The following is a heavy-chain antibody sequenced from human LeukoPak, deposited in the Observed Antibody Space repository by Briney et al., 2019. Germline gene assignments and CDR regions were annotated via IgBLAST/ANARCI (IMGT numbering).Heavy chain of an antibody. CDR1: GGTFSDYA. Sequence: SVKVSCKASGGTFSDYALNWVRQAPGQGLEWMGVFIPVLGTANSTQNFQDRVTITADMSTNTVYMELSSLRSEDTAVYFCAGIPVFGVVLHQEPVWGKGTTVTVSS. V-gene: IGHV1-69*06. D-gene: IGHD3-3*01. J-gene: IGHJ6*04. CDR2: FIPVLGTA. CDR3: AGIPVFGVVLHQEPV.